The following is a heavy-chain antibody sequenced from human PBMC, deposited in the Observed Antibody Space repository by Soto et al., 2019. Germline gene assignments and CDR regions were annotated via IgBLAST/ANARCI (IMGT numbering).Heavy chain of an antibody. D-gene: IGHD7-27*01. CDR1: GGSISSGDYY. J-gene: IGHJ5*02. CDR2: IYHSGSA. V-gene: IGHV4-31*03. Sequence: SETLSLTCSVSGGSISSGDYYWSWIRQHPGKGLEWIGYIYHSGSAYYNPSLKSRLKMSVDTSKNQFSLNLTPVTAADTAVYYCARHENWGYVRIDPCSPGTLVTVSS. CDR3: ARHENWGYVRIDP.